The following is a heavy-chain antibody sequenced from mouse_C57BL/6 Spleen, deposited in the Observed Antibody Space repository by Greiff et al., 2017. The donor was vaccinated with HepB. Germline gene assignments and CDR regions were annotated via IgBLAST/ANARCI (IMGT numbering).Heavy chain of an antibody. D-gene: IGHD2-5*01. J-gene: IGHJ1*03. Sequence: EVMLVESGEGLVKPGGSLKLSCAASGFTFSSYAMSWVRQTPEKRLEWVAYFSSGGDYIYYADTVKGRFTISRDNARNTLYLQMSSLKSEDTAMYYCTRNSNYWYFDVWGTGTTVTVSS. CDR1: GFTFSSYA. V-gene: IGHV5-9-1*02. CDR3: TRNSNYWYFDV. CDR2: FSSGGDYI.